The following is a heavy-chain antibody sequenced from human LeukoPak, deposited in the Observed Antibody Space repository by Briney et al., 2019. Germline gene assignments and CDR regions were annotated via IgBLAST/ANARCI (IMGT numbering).Heavy chain of an antibody. CDR1: GFTFSSYA. CDR2: ISGSGGST. V-gene: IGHV3-23*01. Sequence: PGGSLRLSCAASGFTFSSYAMSWVGQAPGKGLEWVSAISGSGGSTYYADSVKGRFTISRDNSKNTLYLQMNSLRAEDTAVYYCAKYPSPYSSSWYGSYYFDYWGQGTLVTVSS. J-gene: IGHJ4*02. D-gene: IGHD6-13*01. CDR3: AKYPSPYSSSWYGSYYFDY.